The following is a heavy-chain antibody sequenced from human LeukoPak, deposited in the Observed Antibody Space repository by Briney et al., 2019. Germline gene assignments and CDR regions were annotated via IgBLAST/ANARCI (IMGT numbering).Heavy chain of an antibody. Sequence: GSLRLSCAASGFTFSSYWMSWVRQAPGKGLEWVANIKQDGSEKYYVDSVKGRFTISRDNAKNSLYLQMNSLRAEDTAVYYCARERSTVTTIHHYFDYWGQGTLVTVSS. CDR2: IKQDGSEK. CDR1: GFTFSSYW. D-gene: IGHD4-17*01. V-gene: IGHV3-7*01. J-gene: IGHJ4*02. CDR3: ARERSTVTTIHHYFDY.